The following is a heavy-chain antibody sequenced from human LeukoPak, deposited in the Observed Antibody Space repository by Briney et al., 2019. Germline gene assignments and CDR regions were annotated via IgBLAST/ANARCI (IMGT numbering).Heavy chain of an antibody. V-gene: IGHV4-59*01. J-gene: IGHJ6*02. Sequence: SETLSLTCTVSGGSISSYYWSWIRQPPGKGLEWIGYIYYSGSTNYNPSLKSRVTISVDTSKNQFSLKLSSVTAADTAVYYCARDLRGYSSGWYYYYGMDVWGQGTTVTVSS. CDR1: GGSISSYY. CDR3: ARDLRGYSSGWYYYYGMDV. CDR2: IYYSGST. D-gene: IGHD6-19*01.